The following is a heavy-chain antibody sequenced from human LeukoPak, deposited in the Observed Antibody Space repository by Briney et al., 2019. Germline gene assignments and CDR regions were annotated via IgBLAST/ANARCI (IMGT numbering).Heavy chain of an antibody. V-gene: IGHV3-48*03. CDR3: ARVGNLRVGVDDAFDI. J-gene: IGHJ3*02. D-gene: IGHD1-26*01. CDR1: GFTFGSYE. CDR2: ISVRATTI. Sequence: LRLSCEASGFTFGSYEMMWVRQAPGKGMERIAYISVRATTIYYADSVKGRFTISRDNAKNSLNLQMNSLRAEDTAVYYCARVGNLRVGVDDAFDIWGQGTMVTVSS.